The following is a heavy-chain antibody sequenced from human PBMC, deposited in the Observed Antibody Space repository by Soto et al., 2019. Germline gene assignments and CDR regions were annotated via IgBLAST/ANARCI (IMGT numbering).Heavy chain of an antibody. D-gene: IGHD3-3*01. Sequence: EVQLVESGGGLIQPGGSLRLACVASGFTFSGDWMHWVRQVPGKGLVWDSRISPGGTTTYYADSVKGRFTISRDNAKNTLYVQMNGLRADDTAVYYCSRGRSPYYGYFDPWGPGTLVTVSS. J-gene: IGHJ5*02. CDR3: SRGRSPYYGYFDP. V-gene: IGHV3-74*01. CDR1: GFTFSGDW. CDR2: ISPGGTTT.